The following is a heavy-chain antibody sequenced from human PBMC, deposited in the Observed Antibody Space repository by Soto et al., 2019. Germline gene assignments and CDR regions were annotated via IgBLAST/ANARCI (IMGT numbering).Heavy chain of an antibody. CDR3: AKGGYSSGWYIFLG. D-gene: IGHD6-19*01. CDR2: IYYSGST. J-gene: IGHJ4*02. V-gene: IGHV4-59*01. Sequence: SETLSLTCTVSGGSISSYYWTWIRQPPGKGLEWIGFIYYSGSTNYNPSLKSRVTISVDTSKNQFSLKLSSVTAADTAVYYCAKGGYSSGWYIFLGWGQGTLVTVSS. CDR1: GGSISSYY.